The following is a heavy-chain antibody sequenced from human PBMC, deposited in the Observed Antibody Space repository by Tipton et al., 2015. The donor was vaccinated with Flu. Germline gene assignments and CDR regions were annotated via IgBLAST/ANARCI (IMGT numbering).Heavy chain of an antibody. V-gene: IGHV3-30*02. Sequence: SGFMFSGYGMHWVRQAPGKGLEWVAHIRSDETTEYADSVKGRFTISRDNSKDMLYLQMNSLRAEDTAVFYCAKSGGFDSWNQGALVIVSS. CDR2: IRSDETTE. CDR3: AKSGGFDS. D-gene: IGHD1-26*01. CDR1: GFMFSGYG. J-gene: IGHJ4*02.